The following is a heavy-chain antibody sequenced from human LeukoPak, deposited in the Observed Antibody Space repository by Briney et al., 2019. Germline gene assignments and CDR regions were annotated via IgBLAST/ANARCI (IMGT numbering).Heavy chain of an antibody. CDR1: GGTSSSYA. CDR2: IVPIFGTA. V-gene: IGHV1-69*13. Sequence: SVKVSCKASGGTSSSYAISWVRQAPGQGLEWMGGIVPIFGTANYAQKFQGRVTITADESTSTAYMELSSLRSEDTAVYCCARGKIVPAAISNWFDPWGQGTLVTVSS. J-gene: IGHJ5*02. CDR3: ARGKIVPAAISNWFDP. D-gene: IGHD2-2*01.